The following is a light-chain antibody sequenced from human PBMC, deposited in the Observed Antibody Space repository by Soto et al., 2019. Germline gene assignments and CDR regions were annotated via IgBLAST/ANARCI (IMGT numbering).Light chain of an antibody. V-gene: IGKV2-30*02. CDR3: MQGTHWPPYT. J-gene: IGKJ2*01. CDR1: QSLVHSDGNTY. Sequence: DVVMTQSPLSLPVTLGQPASISCRSSQSLVHSDGNTYLNWFQQRPGQSPRRLIYKVSTRDSGVPDRFRGSGSGTDCTLKISRVEAEDVGVYYCMQGTHWPPYTFGQGTKLEIK. CDR2: KVS.